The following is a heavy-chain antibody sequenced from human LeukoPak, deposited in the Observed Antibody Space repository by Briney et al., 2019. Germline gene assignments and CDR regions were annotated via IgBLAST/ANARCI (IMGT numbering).Heavy chain of an antibody. V-gene: IGHV1-69*13. D-gene: IGHD3-22*01. CDR3: ARAVTYYYDSSGYYYFDY. CDR1: GGTFSRNA. Sequence: GASVKVSCKASGGTFSRNAISWVRQAPGQGLEWMGGIIPIFGTADYAQKFQGRVTITADESTSTAYMELSSLRSEDTAVYYCARAVTYYYDSSGYYYFDYWGQGTLVTVSS. J-gene: IGHJ4*02. CDR2: IIPIFGTA.